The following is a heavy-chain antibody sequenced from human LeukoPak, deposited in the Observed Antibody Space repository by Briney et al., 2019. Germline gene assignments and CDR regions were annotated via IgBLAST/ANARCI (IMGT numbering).Heavy chain of an antibody. CDR2: ISSSGSTI. J-gene: IGHJ4*02. Sequence: GGSLRLSCAASGFTFSSHEMNWVRQAPGKGLEWVSYISSSGSTIYYADSVKGRFTISRDNAKNSLYLQMNSLRAEDTAVYYCARCYGVDIDYWGQGTLVTVSS. CDR1: GFTFSSHE. CDR3: ARCYGVDIDY. V-gene: IGHV3-48*03. D-gene: IGHD3-3*01.